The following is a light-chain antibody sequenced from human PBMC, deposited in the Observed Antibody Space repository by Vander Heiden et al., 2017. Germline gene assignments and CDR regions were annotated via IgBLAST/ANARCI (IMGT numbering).Light chain of an antibody. J-gene: IGKJ3*01. CDR2: AAS. V-gene: IGKV1-9*01. Sequence: DTRLTQSPSFLSASVGDRVTITCRASQGISSYLAWYQQKPGKAPKLLIYAASTLQSGVPSRFSGSGSGTEFTLTISSLQPEDFATYYCQQFNSFPFTFGPGTKVDIK. CDR3: QQFNSFPFT. CDR1: QGISSY.